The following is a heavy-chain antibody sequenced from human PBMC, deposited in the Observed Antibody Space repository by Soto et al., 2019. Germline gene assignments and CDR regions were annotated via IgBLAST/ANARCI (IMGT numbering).Heavy chain of an antibody. J-gene: IGHJ4*02. CDR1: GFTLTSYG. Sequence: PGVSLRLSCAASGFTLTSYGMSWVRLAPGKGLEWVSSISGSGPGKYYADSVKGRFTISRDNSKNTLYLQMNSLRAEDTAVYYFARDSYSFDYWGQGTLVTVSS. D-gene: IGHD4-4*01. CDR3: ARDSYSFDY. V-gene: IGHV3-23*01. CDR2: ISGSGPGK.